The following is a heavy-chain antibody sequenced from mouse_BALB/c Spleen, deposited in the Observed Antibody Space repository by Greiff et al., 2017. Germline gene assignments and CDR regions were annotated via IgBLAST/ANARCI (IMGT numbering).Heavy chain of an antibody. V-gene: IGHV14-3*02. CDR1: GFNIKDTY. CDR2: IDPANGNT. Sequence: VHVKQSGAELVKPGASVKLSCTASGFNIKDTYMHWVKQRPEQGLEWIGRIDPANGNTKYDPKFQGKATITADTSSNTAYLQLSSLTSEDTAVYYCARSATVGTGWFAYWGQGTLVTVSA. CDR3: ARSATVGTGWFAY. J-gene: IGHJ3*01. D-gene: IGHD1-1*01.